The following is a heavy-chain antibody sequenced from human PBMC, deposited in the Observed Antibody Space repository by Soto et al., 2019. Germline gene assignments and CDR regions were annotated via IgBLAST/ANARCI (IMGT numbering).Heavy chain of an antibody. Sequence: QVQLVESGGGVVQPGRSLRLSCAASGFTFSSYGMHWVRQAPGKGLEWVAVISYDGSNKYYADSVKGRFTISRDNSKNPLYLQMNSLRAEHTAVYYSSKDQAAAGLDYCGQGTLITVAS. CDR2: ISYDGSNK. V-gene: IGHV3-30*18. CDR3: SKDQAAAGLDY. D-gene: IGHD6-13*01. CDR1: GFTFSSYG. J-gene: IGHJ4*02.